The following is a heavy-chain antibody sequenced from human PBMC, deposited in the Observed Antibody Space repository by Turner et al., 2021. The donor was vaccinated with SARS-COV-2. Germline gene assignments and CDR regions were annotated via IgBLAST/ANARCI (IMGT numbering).Heavy chain of an antibody. D-gene: IGHD2-15*01. CDR2: IKPDGSGE. CDR3: ARESRLLGAYDF. J-gene: IGHJ4*02. CDR1: GFTFSSYW. Sequence: EVQLVESGGGLVQPGGSLRISCEASGFTFSSYWMNWISQAPGKGLEWVANIKPDGSGEYYVDSKKGRFTISRDNPKNSRYLQMNSLRAEDTAMYYCARESRLLGAYDFWGQGTLVTVSS. V-gene: IGHV3-7*01.